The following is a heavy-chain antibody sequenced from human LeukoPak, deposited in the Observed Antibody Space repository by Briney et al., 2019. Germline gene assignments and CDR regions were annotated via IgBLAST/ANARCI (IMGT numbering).Heavy chain of an antibody. J-gene: IGHJ6*03. D-gene: IGHD2-15*01. CDR2: MNGGNGNT. Sequence: ASVKVSCKASGYIFTDYAIHWLRQAPGQRPEWMGWMNGGNGNTKYSQKFQGRITLIRDTSAATAYMELSSLRHDDLAVYYYARGRGTSGSNRDFYYYYYMDVWGKGTTVTVSS. V-gene: IGHV1-3*01. CDR1: GYIFTDYA. CDR3: ARGRGTSGSNRDFYYYYYMDV.